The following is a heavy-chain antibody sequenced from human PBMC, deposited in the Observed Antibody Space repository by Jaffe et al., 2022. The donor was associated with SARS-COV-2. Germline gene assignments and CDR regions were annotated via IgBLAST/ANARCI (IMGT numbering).Heavy chain of an antibody. Sequence: EVQLVESGGGLVQPGGSLKLSCAASGFTFSGSTVHWVRQASGKGLEWIGRIGSKANSYATAYAASVKGRFTISRDDSKNTVYLQMNSLKTEDTAIYYCASFDRVKMIPWGQGTLVTVSS. CDR1: GFTFSGST. CDR2: IGSKANSYAT. V-gene: IGHV3-73*01. D-gene: IGHD3-22*01. J-gene: IGHJ4*02. CDR3: ASFDRVKMIP.